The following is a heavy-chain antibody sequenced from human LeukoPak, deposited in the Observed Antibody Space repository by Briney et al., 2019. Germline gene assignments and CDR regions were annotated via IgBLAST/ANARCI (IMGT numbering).Heavy chain of an antibody. CDR2: IYYSGST. Sequence: SETLSLTCTVSGGSISSYYWSWIRQPPGKGLEWIGYIYYSGSTNYNPSLKSRVTISVDTSKNQFSLKLSSVTAADTAVYYCARTGDIVATPNDAFDIWGQGTMVTVSS. J-gene: IGHJ3*02. D-gene: IGHD5-12*01. CDR1: GGSISSYY. V-gene: IGHV4-59*12. CDR3: ARTGDIVATPNDAFDI.